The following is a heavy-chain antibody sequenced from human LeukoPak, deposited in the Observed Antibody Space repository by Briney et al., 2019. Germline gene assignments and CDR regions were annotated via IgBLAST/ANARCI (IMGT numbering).Heavy chain of an antibody. J-gene: IGHJ6*03. CDR3: ARGLSNYYYYYYMDV. CDR2: IRYDGSNK. Sequence: PGGSLRLSCAASGFTFSSYGMHWVRQAPGKGLEWVAFIRYDGSNKYYADSVKGRFTISRDNAKNTLYLQMNSLRAEDTAVYYCARGLSNYYYYYYMDVWGKGTTVTISS. CDR1: GFTFSSYG. V-gene: IGHV3-30*02. D-gene: IGHD3-16*02.